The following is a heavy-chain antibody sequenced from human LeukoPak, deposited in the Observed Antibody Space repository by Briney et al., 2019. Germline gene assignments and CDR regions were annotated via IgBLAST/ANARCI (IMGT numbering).Heavy chain of an antibody. CDR2: ISWNSGSI. CDR3: AKASGGATIFDP. V-gene: IGHV3-9*01. Sequence: GGSLRLSCAASGFTFSSYSMNWVRQAPGKGLEWVSGISWNSGSIGYADSVKGRFTISRDNAKNSLYLQMNSLRAEDTALYYCAKASGGATIFDPWGQGTLVTVSS. CDR1: GFTFSSYS. J-gene: IGHJ5*02. D-gene: IGHD5-12*01.